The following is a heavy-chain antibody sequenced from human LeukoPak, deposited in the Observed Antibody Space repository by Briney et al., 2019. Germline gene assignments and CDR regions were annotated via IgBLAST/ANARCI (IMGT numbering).Heavy chain of an antibody. CDR3: ASGYCSGGSCYWWGFDY. CDR1: GFTVSSNY. J-gene: IGHJ4*02. CDR2: IYSGGST. V-gene: IGHV3-66*01. D-gene: IGHD2-15*01. Sequence: GGSLRLSCAASGFTVSSNYMSWVRQAPGEGLEWDSVIYSGGSTYYADSVKGRFTISRDNSKNTLYLQMNSLRAEDTAVYYCASGYCSGGSCYWWGFDYWGQGTLVTVSS.